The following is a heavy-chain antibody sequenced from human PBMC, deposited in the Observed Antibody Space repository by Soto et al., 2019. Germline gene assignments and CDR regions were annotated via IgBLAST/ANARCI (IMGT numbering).Heavy chain of an antibody. Sequence: ASVKVSCKTSGYNFTRHYIHWVRQAPGQRLESMGIIYPRGGSTIYAQKFQGKVTMTRGTSTHTLFMELSSLRSEDTAIYYFARVGYSSTGTTLHFHGLDVWGEGTTVTVSS. CDR3: ARVGYSSTGTTLHFHGLDV. V-gene: IGHV1-46*01. CDR2: IYPRGGST. CDR1: GYNFTRHY. D-gene: IGHD3-22*01. J-gene: IGHJ6*04.